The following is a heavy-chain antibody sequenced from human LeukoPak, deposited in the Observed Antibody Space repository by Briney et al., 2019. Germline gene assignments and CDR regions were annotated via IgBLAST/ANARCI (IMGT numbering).Heavy chain of an antibody. Sequence: ASVKVSCKASGYTFTGYYMHWVRQAPGQGLEWMGRINPNSGGTNYAQKFQGRVTMTRDTSISTAYMELSRLRPDDTAVYYCAREANYGDYTHFDYWGQGTLVTVSS. CDR2: INPNSGGT. J-gene: IGHJ4*02. CDR3: AREANYGDYTHFDY. CDR1: GYTFTGYY. V-gene: IGHV1-2*06. D-gene: IGHD4-17*01.